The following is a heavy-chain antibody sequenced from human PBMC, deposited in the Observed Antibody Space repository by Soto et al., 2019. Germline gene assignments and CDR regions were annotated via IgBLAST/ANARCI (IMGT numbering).Heavy chain of an antibody. Sequence: SETLSLTCTVSRGSISTYYWSWIRQPPGKGLECIGYIYYNGNTNYNPSLKSRVTISVDTSKNHFTLNLNSVTAADTAVYYCARHATRSYDYWGQGTLVTVSS. J-gene: IGHJ4*02. CDR2: IYYNGNT. CDR3: ARHATRSYDY. CDR1: RGSISTYY. V-gene: IGHV4-59*08.